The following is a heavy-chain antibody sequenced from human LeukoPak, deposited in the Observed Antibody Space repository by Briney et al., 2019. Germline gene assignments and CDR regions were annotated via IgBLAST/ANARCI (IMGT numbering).Heavy chain of an antibody. D-gene: IGHD3-10*01. V-gene: IGHV3-11*01. Sequence: GGSLRLSCAASGFSFGGHYMSWLRQAPGKGQEWISYISGNGGDIAYADSVKGRFTISRDNAKNSLHLQMSSLRVEDTAVYHCVRHAGRAGGQWGQGALIAVSS. CDR3: VRHAGRAGGQ. CDR2: ISGNGGDI. CDR1: GFSFGGHY. J-gene: IGHJ4*02.